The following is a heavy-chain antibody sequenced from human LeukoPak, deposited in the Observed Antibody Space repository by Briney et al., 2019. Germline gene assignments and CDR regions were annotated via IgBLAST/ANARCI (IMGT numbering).Heavy chain of an antibody. Sequence: ASVTVSCKASGYTFTGYYMHWVRQAPGQGLEWMGWINPNSGGTNYAQKFQGRVTMTRDTSISTAYMELSRLRSDDTAVYYCARSLFGDCYSNYCGQGTLVTVSS. CDR1: GYTFTGYY. J-gene: IGHJ4*02. V-gene: IGHV1-2*02. CDR2: INPNSGGT. D-gene: IGHD2-21*02. CDR3: ARSLFGDCYSNY.